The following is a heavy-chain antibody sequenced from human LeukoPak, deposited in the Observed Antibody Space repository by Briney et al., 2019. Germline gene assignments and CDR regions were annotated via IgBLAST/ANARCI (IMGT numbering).Heavy chain of an antibody. V-gene: IGHV3-30*04. CDR1: GFTFSSYA. CDR2: ISYDGSNK. J-gene: IGHJ4*02. CDR3: ARALGIAVAGFLDY. Sequence: QPGGSLRLSCAASGFTFSSYAMHWVRQAPGRGLEWVAVISYDGSNKYYADSVKGRFTISRDNSKNTLYLQMNSLRAEDTAVYYCARALGIAVAGFLDYWGQGTLVNVSS. D-gene: IGHD6-19*01.